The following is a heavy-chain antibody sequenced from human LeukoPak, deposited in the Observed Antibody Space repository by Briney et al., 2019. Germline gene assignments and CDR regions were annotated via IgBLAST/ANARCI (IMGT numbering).Heavy chain of an antibody. Sequence: PGGSLRLSCAASGFTFSSYAMSWVRQAPGKGLEWVSVISGSGDNTYYADSVKGRFTISRDNSKNTLYLQMNSLSAEDTAAYYCAKEGYYGSGYYYYGMDVWGQGTTVTVSS. CDR1: GFTFSSYA. D-gene: IGHD3-10*01. V-gene: IGHV3-23*01. J-gene: IGHJ6*02. CDR3: AKEGYYGSGYYYYGMDV. CDR2: ISGSGDNT.